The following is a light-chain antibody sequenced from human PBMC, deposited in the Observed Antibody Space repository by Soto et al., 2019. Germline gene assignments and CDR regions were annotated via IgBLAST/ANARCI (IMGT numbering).Light chain of an antibody. CDR2: DAS. Sequence: EIVLTQSPATLSLSPGERATLSCRASQSVSSYLAWYQQKPGQAPRLLISDASNRATDIPARFSGSGSGTDFTLTISSLEPEDFAVYYCQHRSKWPVSFGQGTRLETK. V-gene: IGKV3-11*01. CDR1: QSVSSY. CDR3: QHRSKWPVS. J-gene: IGKJ5*01.